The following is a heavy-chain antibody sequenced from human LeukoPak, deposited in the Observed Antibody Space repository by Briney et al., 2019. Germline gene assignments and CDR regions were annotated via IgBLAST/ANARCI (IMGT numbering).Heavy chain of an antibody. V-gene: IGHV1-2*02. D-gene: IGHD6-13*01. CDR1: GYTFSDYY. Sequence: ASVKVSCKASGYTFSDYYMHWVRQAPGQGLEWMGWINPNSGDTHYAQMFQGRVTMTRDTSINAAYMELGRVRSDDTAVYYCAKSAQYSSAWFTGSFDYWGQGTLVTVSS. CDR3: AKSAQYSSAWFTGSFDY. J-gene: IGHJ4*02. CDR2: INPNSGDT.